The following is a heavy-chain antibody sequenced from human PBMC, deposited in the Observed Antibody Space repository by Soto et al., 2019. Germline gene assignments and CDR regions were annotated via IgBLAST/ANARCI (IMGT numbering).Heavy chain of an antibody. CDR3: ARDSPCGGDCYSDY. CDR2: IYSGGST. D-gene: IGHD2-21*02. CDR1: GFTFSSYA. J-gene: IGHJ4*02. V-gene: IGHV3-53*01. Sequence: GWSLRHSCAAAGFTFSSYAMHWGRQAPGKGLEGGSVIYSGGSTYSADSVRGRCTISRDNSKNTRYLQMNSLRAEDTAVYYCARDSPCGGDCYSDYWGQGTLVTVSS.